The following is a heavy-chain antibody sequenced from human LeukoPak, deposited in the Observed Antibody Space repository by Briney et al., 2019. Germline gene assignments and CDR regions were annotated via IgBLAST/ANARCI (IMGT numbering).Heavy chain of an antibody. J-gene: IGHJ2*01. D-gene: IGHD3-22*01. CDR3: ARRYYYDSSGYFYYWYFDL. V-gene: IGHV4-30-4*01. CDR1: GGSISSGDYY. CDR2: IYYSGST. Sequence: SQTLSLTCTVSGGSISSGDYYWSWLRQPPGKGLEWVGYIYYSGSTYYNPSLKSRVTISVDTSKNQFSLKLSSVTAADTAVYYCARRYYYDSSGYFYYWYFDLWGRGTLVTVSS.